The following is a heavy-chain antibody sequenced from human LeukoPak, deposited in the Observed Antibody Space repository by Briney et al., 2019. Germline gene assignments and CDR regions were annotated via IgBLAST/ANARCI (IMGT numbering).Heavy chain of an antibody. Sequence: GASVKVSCKASGGTFSSYAISWVRQAPGQGLEWMGRIIPIFGIANYAQKFQGRVTITADKSTSTAYMELGSLRSEDTAVYYCARESSGPTIDIWGQGTMVTVSS. CDR2: IIPIFGIA. CDR1: GGTFSSYA. D-gene: IGHD3-22*01. V-gene: IGHV1-69*04. J-gene: IGHJ3*02. CDR3: ARESSGPTIDI.